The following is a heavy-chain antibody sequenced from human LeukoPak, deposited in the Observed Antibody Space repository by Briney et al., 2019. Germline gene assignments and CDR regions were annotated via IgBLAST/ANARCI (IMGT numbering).Heavy chain of an antibody. D-gene: IGHD2-15*01. CDR1: GYTFTSYG. J-gene: IGHJ5*02. CDR2: ISAYNGNT. CDR3: ARGSVGYCSGGSCYLWFDP. V-gene: IGHV1-18*01. Sequence: ASVNVSCKASGYTFTSYGISWVRQAPGQGLEWMGWISAYNGNTNYAQKLQGRVTMTTDTSTSTAYMELRSLRSDDTAVYYCARGSVGYCSGGSCYLWFDPWGQGTLVTVSS.